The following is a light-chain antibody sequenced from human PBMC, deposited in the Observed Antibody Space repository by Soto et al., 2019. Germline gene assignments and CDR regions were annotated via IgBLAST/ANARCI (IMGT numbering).Light chain of an antibody. CDR1: QSVNSN. CDR2: GIS. J-gene: IGKJ1*01. V-gene: IGKV3-15*01. CDR3: QQYGSLSWT. Sequence: EMVMTQSPAILSVSPGESATLSCRASQSVNSNYLAWYQQHPGQPPRLLIYGISTRATGIPARFSGSGSGTEFSLTISSLQSEDFAVYYCQQYGSLSWTFGQGTKVEIK.